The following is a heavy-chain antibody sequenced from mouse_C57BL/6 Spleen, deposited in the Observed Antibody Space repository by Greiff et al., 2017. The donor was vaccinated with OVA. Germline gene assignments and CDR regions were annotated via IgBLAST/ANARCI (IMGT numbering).Heavy chain of an antibody. CDR3: ARKKAYSNCGYFDV. D-gene: IGHD2-5*01. CDR1: GYTFTSYW. J-gene: IGHJ1*03. V-gene: IGHV1-55*01. CDR2: IYPGSGST. Sequence: QVQLQQPGAELVKPGASVKMSCKASGYTFTSYWITWVKQRPGQGLEWIGDIYPGSGSTNYNEKFKSKATLTVDTSSSKAYMQLSSLTSEYSAVYYCARKKAYSNCGYFDVWGTGTTVTVSS.